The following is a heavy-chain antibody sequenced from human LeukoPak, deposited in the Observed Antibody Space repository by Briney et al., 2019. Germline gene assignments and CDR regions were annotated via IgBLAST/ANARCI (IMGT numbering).Heavy chain of an antibody. CDR2: IYLYGTT. CDR3: ARQKWEQQGRDYYFNGLDV. J-gene: IGHJ6*02. V-gene: IGHV4-4*02. D-gene: IGHD1-26*01. CDR1: AGSISSSSW. Sequence: SETLSLTCSVSAGSISSSSWWSWVRQSPVKGLEWIGEIYLYGTTNYNPSLKSRVTMSVDRSKNQFSLKLSSVTAADMAVYYCARQKWEQQGRDYYFNGLDVWGPGTTVTVSS.